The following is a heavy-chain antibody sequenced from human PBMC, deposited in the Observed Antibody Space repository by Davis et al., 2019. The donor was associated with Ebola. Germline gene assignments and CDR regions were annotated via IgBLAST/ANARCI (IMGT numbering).Heavy chain of an antibody. CDR2: IKQDGSEK. J-gene: IGHJ4*02. D-gene: IGHD4-17*01. CDR3: VRDLMTTEENYLDY. Sequence: GESLKISCAASGFTFSSYWMSWVRQAPGKGLEWVANIKQDGSEKYYVDSVKGRFTISRDNAKNSLYLQMNSLRAEDTAVYYCVRDLMTTEENYLDYWGQGTLVTVSS. CDR1: GFTFSSYW. V-gene: IGHV3-7*01.